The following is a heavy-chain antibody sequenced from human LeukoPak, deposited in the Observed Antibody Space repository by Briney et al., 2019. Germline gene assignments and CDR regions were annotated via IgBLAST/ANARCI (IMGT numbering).Heavy chain of an antibody. J-gene: IGHJ4*02. D-gene: IGHD3-16*01. CDR2: FHNSGTS. CDR1: DDSINDYY. CDR3: TRGAGWLIDY. V-gene: IGHV4-59*01. Sequence: SETLSLTCTVSDDSINDYYRGWIRQPPGKGLEWIGYFHNSGTSTYNPSLKSRVTISADTSKNQFSLKLNSLTTADTAVYYCTRGAGWLIDYWGQGILVTVSS.